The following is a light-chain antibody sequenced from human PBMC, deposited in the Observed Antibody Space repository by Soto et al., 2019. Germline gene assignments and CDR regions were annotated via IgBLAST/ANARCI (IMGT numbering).Light chain of an antibody. V-gene: IGKV1-5*03. Sequence: DIQMTQSPSTLSASVGDRVTITCRASQSISSWLAWYQQKPGKAPKLLIYTASSLESGVPSRFSGSGSGTEFTLTSSSLQPDDFATYYCQQYNSFPWTFGQGTKVEIK. CDR3: QQYNSFPWT. J-gene: IGKJ1*01. CDR1: QSISSW. CDR2: TAS.